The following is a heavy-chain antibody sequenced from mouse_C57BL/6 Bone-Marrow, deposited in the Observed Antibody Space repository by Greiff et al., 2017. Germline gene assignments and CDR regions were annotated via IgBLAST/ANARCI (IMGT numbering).Heavy chain of an antibody. Sequence: EVKVVESGGGLVQPGGSLKLSCAASGFTFSDYYMYWVRQTPEKRLEWVAYISNGGGSTYYPDTVKGRFTISRDNAKNTLYLQMSRLKSEDTAMYYCARGYYGSSYVAYWGQGTLVTVSA. J-gene: IGHJ3*01. CDR1: GFTFSDYY. D-gene: IGHD1-1*01. CDR3: ARGYYGSSYVAY. CDR2: ISNGGGST. V-gene: IGHV5-12*01.